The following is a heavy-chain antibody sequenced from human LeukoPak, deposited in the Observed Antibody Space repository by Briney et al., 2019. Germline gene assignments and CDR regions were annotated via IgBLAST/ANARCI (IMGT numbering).Heavy chain of an antibody. V-gene: IGHV3-74*01. CDR2: INSDRSSI. Sequence: PGGSLRLSSAASVFTFISYWMHWVRQAPGKGLVWVSRINSDRSSINYADSVKGRFTITRDNAKKTLYLQMNRPIAEDTAVYYCSRVGDYGGNPYTFDSCGEGAPVTASS. CDR1: VFTFISYW. J-gene: IGHJ4*02. D-gene: IGHD4-23*01. CDR3: SRVGDYGGNPYTFDS.